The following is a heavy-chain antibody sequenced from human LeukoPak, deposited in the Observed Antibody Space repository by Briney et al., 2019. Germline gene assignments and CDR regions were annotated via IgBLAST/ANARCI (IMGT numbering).Heavy chain of an antibody. D-gene: IGHD2-2*01. CDR1: GYSISSGYY. J-gene: IGHJ4*02. V-gene: IGHV4-38-2*01. CDR3: AGRPATYDY. CDR2: IYHSGST. Sequence: SETLSLTCAVSGYSISSGYYWGWIRQPPGKGRAWIGSIYHSGSTYYNPSLKSRVTISVDTSKNQFSLKLSSVTAADTAVYYCAGRPATYDYWGQGTLVTVSS.